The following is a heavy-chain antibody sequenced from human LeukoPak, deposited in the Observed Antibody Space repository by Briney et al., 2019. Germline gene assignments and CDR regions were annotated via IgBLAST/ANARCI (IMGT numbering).Heavy chain of an antibody. CDR1: GYTFTGYY. CDR3: ARGAGGGTSFVDV. CDR2: INPNSGGT. V-gene: IGHV1-2*02. J-gene: IGHJ6*02. D-gene: IGHD2-2*01. Sequence: AASVKVSCKASGYTFTGYYMHWVRQAPGHGLEWMGWINPNSGGTNYAQKFQGRVTMTRDTSISTAYMELSRLRSDDTAVYYCARGAGGGTSFVDVWGQGTTVAVSS.